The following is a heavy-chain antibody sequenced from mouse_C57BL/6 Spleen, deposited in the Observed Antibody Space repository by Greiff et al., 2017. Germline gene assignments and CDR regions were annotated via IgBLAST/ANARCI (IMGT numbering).Heavy chain of an antibody. CDR3: TSQGSSPVVAQGFDY. J-gene: IGHJ2*01. CDR2: IYPGNSDT. Sequence: VQLQQSGTVLARPGASVKMSCKTSGYTFTSYWMNWVKQRPGQGLEWIGAIYPGNSDTSYNQKFKGKAKLTAVTSASTAYMELSSLTNEDSAVYYCTSQGSSPVVAQGFDYWGQGTTLTVSS. CDR1: GYTFTSYW. V-gene: IGHV1-5*01. D-gene: IGHD1-1*01.